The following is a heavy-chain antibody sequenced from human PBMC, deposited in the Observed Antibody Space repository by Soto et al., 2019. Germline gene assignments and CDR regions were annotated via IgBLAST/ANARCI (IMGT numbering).Heavy chain of an antibody. CDR1: GGSISSSSYY. J-gene: IGHJ5*02. Sequence: QLQLQESGPGLVKPSETLSLTCTVSGGSISSSSYYWGWIRQPPGKGLEWIGSIYYSGSTYYNPSLKRRVTIAVDTSKSQFPLKLSSVTAADTAVYYCARHSVVVPAAMAGGRYNWFDPWGQGTLVTVSS. V-gene: IGHV4-39*01. CDR2: IYYSGST. D-gene: IGHD2-2*01. CDR3: ARHSVVVPAAMAGGRYNWFDP.